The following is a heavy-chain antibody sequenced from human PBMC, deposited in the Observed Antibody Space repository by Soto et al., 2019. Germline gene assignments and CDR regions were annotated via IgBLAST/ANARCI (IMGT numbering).Heavy chain of an antibody. CDR3: ASGERGAAAGTNWFDP. CDR2: IYYRGGT. CDR1: GGSISSSSYY. Sequence: QLQLQESGPGLVKPSETLSLTCTVSGGSISSSSYYWGWIRPPPGKGLEGIGSIYYRGGTYYNPSRKGRVTIAVDTSKNQFSLKLSSVTAADTAVYYCASGERGAAAGTNWFDPWGQGTLVTVSS. J-gene: IGHJ5*02. V-gene: IGHV4-39*01. D-gene: IGHD6-13*01.